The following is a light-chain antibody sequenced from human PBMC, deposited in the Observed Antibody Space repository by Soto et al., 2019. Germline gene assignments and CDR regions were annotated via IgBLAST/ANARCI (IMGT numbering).Light chain of an antibody. V-gene: IGKV3-20*01. Sequence: EIVLTQSPGTLSLSPGERATLSCRASQSVSSSYLAWYQQKPGQAPRLLIYGASSRATGIPDRFSGSGSGTDFTLTISRLEPEDFAVYYCQQYGSSMLTFGGGTRWIS. CDR3: QQYGSSMLT. CDR2: GAS. J-gene: IGKJ4*01. CDR1: QSVSSSY.